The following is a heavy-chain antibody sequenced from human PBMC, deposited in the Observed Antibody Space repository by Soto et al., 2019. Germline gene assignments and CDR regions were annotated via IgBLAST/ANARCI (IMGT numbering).Heavy chain of an antibody. D-gene: IGHD2-2*01. V-gene: IGHV4-59*01. J-gene: IGHJ1*01. Sequence: PSETLSLTCTVSGCSISSYYWSWIRQPPGKGLEWIGYIYYSGSTNYNPSLKSRVTISVDASKNHFALKLSSVTAAETAVYYCVRSPCSSSNCYDGEGYFQHWGQGTLVNVSS. CDR1: GCSISSYY. CDR2: IYYSGST. CDR3: VRSPCSSSNCYDGEGYFQH.